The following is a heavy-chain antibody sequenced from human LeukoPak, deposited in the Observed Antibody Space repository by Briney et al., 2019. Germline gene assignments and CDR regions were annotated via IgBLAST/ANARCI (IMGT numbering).Heavy chain of an antibody. Sequence: GGSLRLSCAASGFSFSIYEMNWVRQAPGKGLEWVGRIKSKTDGGTTDYAAPVKGRFTISRDDSKNTLYLQMNSLKTEDTAVYYCTTAPYYYDSSGYYYFDYWGQGTLVTVSS. D-gene: IGHD3-22*01. J-gene: IGHJ4*02. V-gene: IGHV3-15*01. CDR1: GFSFSIYE. CDR3: TTAPYYYDSSGYYYFDY. CDR2: IKSKTDGGTT.